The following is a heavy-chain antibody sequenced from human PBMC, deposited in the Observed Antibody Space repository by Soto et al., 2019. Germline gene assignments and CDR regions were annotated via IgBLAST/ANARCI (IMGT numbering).Heavy chain of an antibody. J-gene: IGHJ6*02. CDR3: AGDDFWRGYSVRGYYYYGMDV. D-gene: IGHD3-3*01. CDR2: ISAYNGNT. V-gene: IGHV1-18*01. CDR1: GYTFTSYG. Sequence: ASVKVSCKASGYTFTSYGISWVRQAPGQGLEWMGWISAYNGNTNYAQKLQGRVTMTTDTCTSTAYMELRSLRSDDKAVYYCAGDDFWRGYSVRGYYYYGMDVWGQGTTVTVSS.